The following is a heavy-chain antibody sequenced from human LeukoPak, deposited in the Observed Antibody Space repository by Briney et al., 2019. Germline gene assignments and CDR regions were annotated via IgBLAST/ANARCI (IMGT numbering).Heavy chain of an antibody. Sequence: SETLSLTCTVSGASVSRGTFYWSWIRQPAGNGLEWIGRIYTTGSTNYNPSLSNRIAISVDTSNNHFSLKLSSVTAADTAVYFCAREAGIAVSGAFYYYMDVWGEGTTVTVSS. CDR3: AREAGIAVSGAFYYYMDV. CDR2: IYTTGST. V-gene: IGHV4-61*02. D-gene: IGHD6-19*01. CDR1: GASVSRGTFY. J-gene: IGHJ6*03.